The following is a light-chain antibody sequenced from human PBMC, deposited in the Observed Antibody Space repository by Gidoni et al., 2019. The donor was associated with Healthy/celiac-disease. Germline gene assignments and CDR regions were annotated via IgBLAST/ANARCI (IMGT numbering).Light chain of an antibody. CDR2: KAS. CDR1: QSISSW. V-gene: IGKV1-5*03. J-gene: IGKJ2*01. CDR3: QQYNRYT. Sequence: EIQMTQSPSTLSASVGDRVTITCRASQSISSWLAWYQQKPGKAPKLLIYKASSLESGVPSRFSGSGSGTEFTLTISSLQPDDFATYYCQQYNRYTFGQGTKLEIK.